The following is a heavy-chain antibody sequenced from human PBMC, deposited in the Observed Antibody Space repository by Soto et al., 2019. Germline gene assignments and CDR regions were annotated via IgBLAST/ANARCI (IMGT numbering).Heavy chain of an antibody. CDR3: ARRAFLPEGYSPNYFDY. J-gene: IGHJ4*02. CDR1: GYTFTRYA. V-gene: IGHV5-51*01. CDR2: IYPGESDP. D-gene: IGHD3-22*01. Sequence: PGESLKISCEGSGYTFTRYAIGWVRQMPWKCLEWMVSIYPGESDPRYSPSFQGQVTISADKSINTAYLQWGSLTASDTAIYYCARRAFLPEGYSPNYFDYWGQGTLVTVSS.